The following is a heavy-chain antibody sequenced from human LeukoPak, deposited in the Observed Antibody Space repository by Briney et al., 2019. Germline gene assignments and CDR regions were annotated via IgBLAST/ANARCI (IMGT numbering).Heavy chain of an antibody. J-gene: IGHJ6*03. CDR1: GYTFTSYY. D-gene: IGHD6-13*01. Sequence: ASVKVSCKASGYTFTSYYMHWVRQAPGQGLEWMGWMNPNSGNTGYAQKFQGRVTITRNTSISTAYMELSSLRSEDTAVYYCARGPISSWYYYYYMDVWGKGTTVTVSS. CDR3: ARGPISSWYYYYYMDV. V-gene: IGHV1-8*03. CDR2: MNPNSGNT.